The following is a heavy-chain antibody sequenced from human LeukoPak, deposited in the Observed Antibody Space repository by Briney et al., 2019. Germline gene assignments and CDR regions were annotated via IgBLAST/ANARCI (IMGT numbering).Heavy chain of an antibody. D-gene: IGHD2-2*01. V-gene: IGHV1-69*05. CDR2: IIPIFGTA. CDR1: GGTFSSYA. CDR3: AGDRLYCSSTSCYAGRLGMDV. Sequence: SVKVSCKASGGTFSSYAISWVRQAPGQGLEWMGGIIPIFGTANYAQKFQGRVTITTDESTSTAYMELSSLRSEDTAVYYCAGDRLYCSSTSCYAGRLGMDVWGQGTTVTVSS. J-gene: IGHJ6*02.